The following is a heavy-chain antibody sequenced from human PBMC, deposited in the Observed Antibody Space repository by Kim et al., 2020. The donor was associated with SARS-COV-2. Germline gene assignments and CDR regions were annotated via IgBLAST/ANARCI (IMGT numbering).Heavy chain of an antibody. Sequence: GGSLRLSCVGSGFSFTNYAMSWVRQAPGKGLDWVSRISGSGGDTFYADSVKGRFTISRDNSKNTLYLQMNSLRVEDTAVYYCTRFKWFGEVGFWGQGTLVIVSS. J-gene: IGHJ4*02. CDR3: TRFKWFGEVGF. CDR1: GFSFTNYA. CDR2: ISGSGGDT. D-gene: IGHD3-10*01. V-gene: IGHV3-23*01.